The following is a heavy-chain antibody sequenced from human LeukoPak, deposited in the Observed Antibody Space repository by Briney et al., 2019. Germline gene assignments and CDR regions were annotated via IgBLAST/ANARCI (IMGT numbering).Heavy chain of an antibody. Sequence: ASVKVSCKASGHTFTAYYMHWVRQAPGQGLEWMGWINPNSGGTNYAQKFQGRVTMTRDTSISTAYMELRSLRSDDTAVYYCARLEYDYVWGSYRPRFDYWGQGTLVTVSS. CDR1: GHTFTAYY. J-gene: IGHJ4*02. D-gene: IGHD3-16*02. CDR2: INPNSGGT. V-gene: IGHV1-2*02. CDR3: ARLEYDYVWGSYRPRFDY.